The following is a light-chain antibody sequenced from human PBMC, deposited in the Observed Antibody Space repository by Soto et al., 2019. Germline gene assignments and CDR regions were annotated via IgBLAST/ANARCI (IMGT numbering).Light chain of an antibody. J-gene: IGKJ1*01. CDR1: QSISSY. V-gene: IGKV1-39*01. CDR2: AAS. Sequence: DIQVTQTQSSLSASVGDRVTITCRASQSISSYLNWYQQKPGKAPKLLIYAASSLQSGVPSRFSGSGSGTDFTLTISSLQPEDFATYYCQQSYSTPPTFGQGTKVDVK. CDR3: QQSYSTPPT.